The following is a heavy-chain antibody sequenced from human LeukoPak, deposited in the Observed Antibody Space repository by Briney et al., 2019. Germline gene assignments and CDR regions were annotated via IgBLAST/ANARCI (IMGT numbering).Heavy chain of an antibody. Sequence: ASVKVSCKASGYTFTGYYMHWVRQAPGQGLEWMGWINPNSGGTNYAQKFQGRVTMTRDTSISTAYMELSRLRSDDTAVYYCARVWFGELHSIDYYYYGMDVWGQGTTVTVS. CDR2: INPNSGGT. CDR3: ARVWFGELHSIDYYYYGMDV. J-gene: IGHJ6*02. CDR1: GYTFTGYY. V-gene: IGHV1-2*02. D-gene: IGHD3-10*01.